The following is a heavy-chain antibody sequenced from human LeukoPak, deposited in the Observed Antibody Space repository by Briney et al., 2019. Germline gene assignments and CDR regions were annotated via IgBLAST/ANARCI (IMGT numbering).Heavy chain of an antibody. CDR2: IYPGDSDT. D-gene: IGHD3-10*01. J-gene: IGHJ4*02. V-gene: IGHV5-51*01. CDR1: GYSFTTYW. CDR3: ARLGTYWSNYYFEY. Sequence: GESLKISCQGSGYSFTTYWIGWVRQMPGKGLECMGIIYPGDSDTRYSPSFQGQVTISADKSINTAYLQWSSLKASDTAMYYCARLGTYWSNYYFEYWGQGALVTVSS.